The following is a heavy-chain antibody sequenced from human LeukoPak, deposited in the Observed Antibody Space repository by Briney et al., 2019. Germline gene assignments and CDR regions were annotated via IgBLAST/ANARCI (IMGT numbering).Heavy chain of an antibody. CDR2: IYHSGST. D-gene: IGHD3-22*01. CDR3: AREEVAYYYDSSGYFDY. J-gene: IGHJ4*02. Sequence: SETLSLTCTVSDYSISSGYYWGWIRQPPGKELKWIGSIYHSGSTYYNPSLKSRVTISVDTSKNQFSLKLSSVTAADTAVYYCAREEVAYYYDSSGYFDYWGQGTLVTVSS. V-gene: IGHV4-38-2*02. CDR1: DYSISSGYY.